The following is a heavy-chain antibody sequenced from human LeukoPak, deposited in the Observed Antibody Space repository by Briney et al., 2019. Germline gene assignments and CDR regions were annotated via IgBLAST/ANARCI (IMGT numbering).Heavy chain of an antibody. CDR2: IHTGGST. CDR3: AREGKWLQLRYFDY. D-gene: IGHD5-24*01. Sequence: GGSLRLSCAASGFTVSSNYMSWVRQAPGKGLEGVSVIHTGGSTYYADSVKGRFTISRDTSNNTLYLQMNSLRAEDTAVYYCAREGKWLQLRYFDYWGQGTLVTVSS. CDR1: GFTVSSNY. V-gene: IGHV3-53*01. J-gene: IGHJ4*02.